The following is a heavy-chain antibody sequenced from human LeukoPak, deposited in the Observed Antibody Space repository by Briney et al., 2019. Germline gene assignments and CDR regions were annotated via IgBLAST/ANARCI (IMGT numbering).Heavy chain of an antibody. Sequence: AGGSLRLSCAASGFTFSSTAMSWVRQAPGKGLEWVSVIYSGGSTYYADSVKGRFTISRDNAKNSLYLQMNSLRAEDTALYYCASRRGYWGQGTLVTVSS. J-gene: IGHJ4*02. V-gene: IGHV3-53*05. CDR1: GFTFSSTA. CDR2: IYSGGST. CDR3: ASRRGY.